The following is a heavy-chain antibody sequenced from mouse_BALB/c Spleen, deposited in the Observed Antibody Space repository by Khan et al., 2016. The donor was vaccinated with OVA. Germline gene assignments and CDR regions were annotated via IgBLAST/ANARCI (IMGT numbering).Heavy chain of an antibody. Sequence: QVQLQQPGAEPVKPGASVTLSCKASGYTFNSYYIYWVKQRPGQGLEWIGGINPNNGDSHFNEKFKTKATLTVDKSSSTAYMHLSSLTSEDSAVYFCTRSGYANPFAYWGQGTLVTVSA. D-gene: IGHD3-2*02. CDR3: TRSGYANPFAY. CDR1: GYTFNSYY. J-gene: IGHJ3*01. CDR2: INPNNGDS. V-gene: IGHV1S81*02.